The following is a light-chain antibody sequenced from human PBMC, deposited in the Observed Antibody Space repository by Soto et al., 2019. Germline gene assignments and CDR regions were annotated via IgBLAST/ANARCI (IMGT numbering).Light chain of an antibody. V-gene: IGLV2-14*01. CDR1: SSDVGGYNY. J-gene: IGLJ1*01. CDR3: SSYTSSSLYV. CDR2: EVS. Sequence: QSVLTQPDSVSGSPGQSITISCTGTSSDVGGYNYVSWYQQHPGKAPKLMIYEVSNRPSGVSNRFSGSKSGNTASLTISGLQAEDEADYYCSSYTSSSLYVFGTGTKVTVL.